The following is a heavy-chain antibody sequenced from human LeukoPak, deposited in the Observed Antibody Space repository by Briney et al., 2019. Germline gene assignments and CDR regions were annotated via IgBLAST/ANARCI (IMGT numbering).Heavy chain of an antibody. CDR1: GFTFSSYS. Sequence: PGGSLRLSCAASGFTFSSYSMNWVRQAPGKGLEWVSYISSSSSTIYYADSVKGRFTISRDNAKNTLYLQMNSLRAEDTAVYYCARGAYYYDSSGGAFDIWGQGTMVTVSS. V-gene: IGHV3-48*01. J-gene: IGHJ3*02. CDR2: ISSSSSTI. D-gene: IGHD3-22*01. CDR3: ARGAYYYDSSGGAFDI.